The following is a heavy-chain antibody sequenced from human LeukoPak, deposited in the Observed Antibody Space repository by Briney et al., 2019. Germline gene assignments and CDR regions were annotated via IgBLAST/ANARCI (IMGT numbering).Heavy chain of an antibody. J-gene: IGHJ4*02. V-gene: IGHV3-21*01. CDR3: ARGARKFVEWLLYRSDY. CDR1: GFTFSSYS. CDR2: ISSSSSYI. Sequence: GGSLRLSCAASGFTFSSYSMTWVRQAPGKGLEWVSSISSSSSYIYYADSVKGRFTISRDNAKNSLYLQMNSLRAEDTAVYYCARGARKFVEWLLYRSDYWGQGTLVTVSS. D-gene: IGHD3-3*01.